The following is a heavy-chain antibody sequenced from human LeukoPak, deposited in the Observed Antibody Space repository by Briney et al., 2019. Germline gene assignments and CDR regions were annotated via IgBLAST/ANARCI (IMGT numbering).Heavy chain of an antibody. CDR1: GFTFSSYA. Sequence: PGGSLRLSCATSGFTFSSYAMSWVRQAPGKGLEWVSTISGSSGSAYYADSVKGRFTISRDNSKNTLYLQMNSLRAGDTAVYYCAKDPREDSGGYYYFGYFDYWGQGTLVTVSS. J-gene: IGHJ4*02. V-gene: IGHV3-23*01. CDR2: ISGSSGSA. D-gene: IGHD3-22*01. CDR3: AKDPREDSGGYYYFGYFDY.